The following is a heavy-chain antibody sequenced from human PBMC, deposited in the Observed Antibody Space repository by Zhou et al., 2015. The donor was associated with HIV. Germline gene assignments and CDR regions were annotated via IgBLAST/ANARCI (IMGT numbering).Heavy chain of an antibody. V-gene: IGHV1-46*01. CDR2: FNPSGSGT. CDR1: GYSFSSFY. J-gene: IGHJ4*02. Sequence: QAHLVQSGAEMKKPGASVKVSCKTSGYSFSSFYIHWVRQAPGQGLEWMGIFNPSGSGTNNARRFQGRVTMTSDTLSATFYMELSSLTSEDTAVYYCARGGRGSPLGASSALRYWGQGTLVTVSS. D-gene: IGHD2-21*02. CDR3: ARGGRGSPLGASSALRY.